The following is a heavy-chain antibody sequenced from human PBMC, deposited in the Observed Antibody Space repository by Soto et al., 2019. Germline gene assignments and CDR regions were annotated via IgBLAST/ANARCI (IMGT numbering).Heavy chain of an antibody. Sequence: QVQLVQSGAEVKKPGSSVKVSCKASGGTFSSYAISWVRQAPGQGLEWMGGIIPIFGTANYAQKFQGRVTISADESTSTASLELSSLRSEATAVYYCASSSRRGGWHYCSGGSCPFDYWGQGTLVTVSS. J-gene: IGHJ4*02. D-gene: IGHD2-15*01. CDR2: IIPIFGTA. CDR3: ASSSRRGGWHYCSGGSCPFDY. V-gene: IGHV1-69*01. CDR1: GGTFSSYA.